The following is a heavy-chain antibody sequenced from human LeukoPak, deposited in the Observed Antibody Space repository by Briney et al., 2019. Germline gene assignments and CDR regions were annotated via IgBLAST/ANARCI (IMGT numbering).Heavy chain of an antibody. J-gene: IGHJ4*02. V-gene: IGHV4-39*07. CDR1: GGSISSSSYY. CDR3: AREVSDYDILTAYYFDH. D-gene: IGHD3-9*01. Sequence: SETLSLTCTVSGGSISSSSYYWGWIRQPPGKGLEWVGSIYYSGSTYYNPSLKSRVTISVDTSKNQFSLKLSSVTAADTAVYYCAREVSDYDILTAYYFDHWGQGTQVTVSP. CDR2: IYYSGST.